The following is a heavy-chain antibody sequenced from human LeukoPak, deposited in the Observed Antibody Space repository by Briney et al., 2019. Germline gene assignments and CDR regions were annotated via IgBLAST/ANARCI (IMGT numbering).Heavy chain of an antibody. D-gene: IGHD6-6*01. CDR1: GYTFTSYY. Sequence: ASVKVSCKASGYTFTSYYMHWVRQAPGQGLEWMGIINPSGGSTSYAQKFQGRVTMTRDTSTSTVYMELSSLRSEGTAVYYCARDRVEYSGSSDPHPAFHYWGQGTLVTVSS. J-gene: IGHJ4*02. V-gene: IGHV1-46*01. CDR2: INPSGGST. CDR3: ARDRVEYSGSSDPHPAFHY.